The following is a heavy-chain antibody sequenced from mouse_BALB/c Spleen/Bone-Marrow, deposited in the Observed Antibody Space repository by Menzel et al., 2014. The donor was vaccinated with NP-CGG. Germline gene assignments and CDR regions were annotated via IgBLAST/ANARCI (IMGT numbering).Heavy chain of an antibody. V-gene: IGHV5-4*02. CDR1: GFTFSDYY. CDR2: ISDGGSYT. D-gene: IGHD2-12*01. CDR3: ARDYDYAMDY. J-gene: IGHJ4*01. Sequence: EVQRVESGGGLVKPGGSLKLSCAASGFTFSDYYMYWVRQTPEKRLEWVATISDGGSYTYYPDSVKGRFTISRDNAKNNLHLQMSSLRSEDTAMYYCARDYDYAMDYWGQGTSVTVSS.